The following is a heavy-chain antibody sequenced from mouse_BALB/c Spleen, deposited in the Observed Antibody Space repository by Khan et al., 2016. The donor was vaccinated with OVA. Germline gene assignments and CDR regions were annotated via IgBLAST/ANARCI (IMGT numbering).Heavy chain of an antibody. D-gene: IGHD2-14*01. Sequence: QVQLQQSGAELARPGASVKMSCKASGYTFTSYTIHWIKKRPGQGLEWIGYINPSNDYTNYNQKFKDKATLTTEKSSTTAYLRLSSRTSDDSAVYNCVRDGAYHRNDGWFAYWGQGTLVTVSA. J-gene: IGHJ3*01. V-gene: IGHV1-4*01. CDR3: VRDGAYHRNDGWFAY. CDR1: GYTFTSYT. CDR2: INPSNDYT.